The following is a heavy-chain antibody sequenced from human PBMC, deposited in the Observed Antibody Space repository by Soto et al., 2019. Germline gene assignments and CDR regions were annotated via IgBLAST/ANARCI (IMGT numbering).Heavy chain of an antibody. CDR1: GYSISSGYY. CDR2: IYHSGST. V-gene: IGHV4-38-2*02. Sequence: SETLSLTRAVSGYSISSGYYWGWIRQPPGKGLEWIGTIYHSGSTYYNPSLKSRVTISVDKSKNQFSLKLSSVTAADTAVYYCARDKAVAGDYFYYYAMDVWGQGTTVTVSS. D-gene: IGHD6-19*01. CDR3: ARDKAVAGDYFYYYAMDV. J-gene: IGHJ6*02.